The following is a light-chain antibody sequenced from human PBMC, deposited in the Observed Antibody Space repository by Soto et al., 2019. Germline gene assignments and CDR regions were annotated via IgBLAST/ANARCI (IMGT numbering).Light chain of an antibody. V-gene: IGLV1-40*01. Sequence: SALTQPPSVSGAPGQRVIISCTGGSSNIGADYEVHWYQQLPGTAPKLLIYGNTNRPSGVPDRFSGSKSGSSASLAITGLQAEDEAEYYCQSYDNTLKGCVFGTGTKVTVL. CDR3: QSYDNTLKGCV. CDR2: GNT. J-gene: IGLJ1*01. CDR1: SSNIGADYE.